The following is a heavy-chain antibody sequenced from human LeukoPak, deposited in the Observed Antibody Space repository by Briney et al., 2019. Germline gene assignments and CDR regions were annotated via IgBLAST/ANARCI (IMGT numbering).Heavy chain of an antibody. Sequence: GGSLRLSCAASGFTSSSYAMSWVRQAPGKGLEWVSSSTTTSADNTHYADSVKGRFTISRDYSKNTLFLQMNSLRAEDTAVYYCAKSLIAALGTGSFDVWGQGTMVTVSS. V-gene: IGHV3-23*01. D-gene: IGHD6-13*01. CDR3: AKSLIAALGTGSFDV. J-gene: IGHJ3*01. CDR2: STTTSADNT. CDR1: GFTSSSYA.